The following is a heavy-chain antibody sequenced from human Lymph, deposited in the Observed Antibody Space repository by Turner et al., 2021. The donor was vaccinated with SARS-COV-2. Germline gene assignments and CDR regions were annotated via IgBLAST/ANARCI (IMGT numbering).Heavy chain of an antibody. D-gene: IGHD3-22*01. J-gene: IGHJ3*02. CDR2: INPNSGGT. CDR1: AYTFTDYY. V-gene: IGHV1-2*02. Sequence: QVQLMQSGAEVKKPGASVTVSCKASAYTFTDYYMHWVRQAPGQGLEWMGWINPNSGGTDYAQKFQGRVTVTRDASFNTAYMELTRLRSDDTAVYYCARGGLYYYDSSAYYNDAFDIWGQGTMVTVSS. CDR3: ARGGLYYYDSSAYYNDAFDI.